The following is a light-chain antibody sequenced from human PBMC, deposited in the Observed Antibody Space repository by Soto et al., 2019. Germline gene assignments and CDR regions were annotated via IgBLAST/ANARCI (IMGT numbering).Light chain of an antibody. CDR1: SSDVGGYNY. Sequence: QSALTQPASVSGSPGQSITISCTGTSSDVGGYNYVSWYQQHPGKAPKLIIYEVSNLPSGVSNRFSGSKSGNTASLTISGLQAEDEADYYCTSYTSSRGVVFGGGTKLTVL. V-gene: IGLV2-14*01. CDR2: EVS. J-gene: IGLJ2*01. CDR3: TSYTSSRGVV.